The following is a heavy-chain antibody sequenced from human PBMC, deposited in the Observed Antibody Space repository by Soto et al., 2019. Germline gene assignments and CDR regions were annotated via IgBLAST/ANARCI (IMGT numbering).Heavy chain of an antibody. CDR3: AREGVAGTKGLFDS. V-gene: IGHV4-59*01. CDR2: IYYSGST. D-gene: IGHD6-19*01. Sequence: SETLSLTCTVSGGSISSYYWSWIRQPPGKGLEWIGYIYYSGSTNYNPSLKSRVTISVDTSKNQFSLNLSSVTAAETAVYYCAREGVAGTKGLFDSWGQGTLVTVSS. CDR1: GGSISSYY. J-gene: IGHJ4*02.